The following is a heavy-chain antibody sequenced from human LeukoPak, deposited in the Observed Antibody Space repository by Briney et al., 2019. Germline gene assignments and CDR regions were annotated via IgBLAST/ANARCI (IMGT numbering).Heavy chain of an antibody. CDR3: ARHDAVPVIRRGFDF. D-gene: IGHD2-21*02. CDR2: IFYNGPT. J-gene: IGHJ4*02. V-gene: IGHV4-59*08. Sequence: PSETLSLTCTVSGGPLINYYWSWIRHPPGKGREWIGYIFYNGPTYYNPSLMSRVTISVHPSKNQFSLNLNFVTAAHTAVYYCARHDAVPVIRRGFDFWGQGTLVTVSS. CDR1: GGPLINYY.